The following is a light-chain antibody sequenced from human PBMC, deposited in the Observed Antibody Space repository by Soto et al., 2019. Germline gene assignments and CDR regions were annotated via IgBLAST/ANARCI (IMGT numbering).Light chain of an antibody. V-gene: IGKV3-11*01. CDR1: QSVGSL. J-gene: IGKJ1*01. CDR3: HQRSNLWT. Sequence: EIVLTQSPATLSLSPGERATLSCRVSQSVGSLLAWYQHKPGQAPRILIYDASTRAPGIPARFSGSRSATDFTLTISSLEPEDFAVYYCHQRSNLWTFGQGTKVEIK. CDR2: DAS.